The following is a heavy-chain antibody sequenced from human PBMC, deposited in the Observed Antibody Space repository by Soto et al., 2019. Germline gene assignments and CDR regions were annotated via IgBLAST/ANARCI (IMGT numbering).Heavy chain of an antibody. CDR2: ISYDGTNK. V-gene: IGHV3-30*18. CDR3: AKDHFYYDSSAHLGPRRLSYYYVMDV. Sequence: LLVESGGGVVQPGRSLRLSCAAPGITFRSYGMHWVRQAPGKGLEWVAVISYDGTNKYYADSVKGRFTISRDNSKSTAYLQLNNLRPEDTAVYYCAKDHFYYDSSAHLGPRRLSYYYVMDVWGQGTTVTVSS. D-gene: IGHD3-22*01. J-gene: IGHJ6*02. CDR1: GITFRSYG.